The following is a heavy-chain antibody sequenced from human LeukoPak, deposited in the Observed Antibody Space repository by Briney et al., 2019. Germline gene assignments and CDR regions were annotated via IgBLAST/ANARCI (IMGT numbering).Heavy chain of an antibody. J-gene: IGHJ4*02. Sequence: GGSLRLSCAASGFPFNNYNMNWIRQAPGKGLEWLAYISSDSRNTIYYADSVKGRFTISRDTAKNSVYLQMSSLRDDDTAVYYCARDLSEKYSIDYWGQGTLVTVSS. D-gene: IGHD2/OR15-2a*01. V-gene: IGHV3-48*02. CDR2: ISSDSRNTI. CDR1: GFPFNNYN. CDR3: ARDLSEKYSIDY.